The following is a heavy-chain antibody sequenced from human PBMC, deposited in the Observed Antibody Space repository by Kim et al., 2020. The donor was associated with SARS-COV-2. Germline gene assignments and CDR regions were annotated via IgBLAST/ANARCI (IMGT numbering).Heavy chain of an antibody. D-gene: IGHD6-13*01. J-gene: IGHJ3*02. V-gene: IGHV3-30*02. CDR3: AKKPASSSWYFGDAVDI. Sequence: KGRFTISKDNSKNTQYLQMNSLRAKDTDVYYCAKKPASSSWYFGDAVDIWGQGTMVTVSS.